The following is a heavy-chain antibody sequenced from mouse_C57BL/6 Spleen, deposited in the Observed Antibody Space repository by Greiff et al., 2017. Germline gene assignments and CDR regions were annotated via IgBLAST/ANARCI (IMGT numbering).Heavy chain of an antibody. CDR2: IYPGGGYT. CDR1: GYTFTNYW. J-gene: IGHJ2*01. CDR3: ARYGSSHYFDY. D-gene: IGHD1-1*01. V-gene: IGHV1-63*01. Sequence: QVHVKQSGAELVRPGTSVKMSCKASGYTFTNYWIGWAKQRPGHGLEWIGDIYPGGGYTNYNEKSKGKATLTADKSSSTAYMQFSSLTSEDSAIYYCARYGSSHYFDYWGQGTTLTVSS.